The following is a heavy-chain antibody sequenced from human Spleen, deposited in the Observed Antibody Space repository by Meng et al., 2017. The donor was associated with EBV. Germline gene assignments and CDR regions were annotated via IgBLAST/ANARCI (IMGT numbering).Heavy chain of an antibody. CDR1: GYTFTTHA. Sequence: QVQLVQSGAEVKRPGAFVKVSCSTSGYTFTTHAMHWGRQAPGQRLEWMGWINAANGNTKYSQQFQARLTITGDTSASTAYMELSGLSSEDTAVYYCARYFCSTISCHLDYWGQGTLVTVSS. J-gene: IGHJ4*02. D-gene: IGHD2-2*01. CDR3: ARYFCSTISCHLDY. CDR2: INAANGNT. V-gene: IGHV1-3*01.